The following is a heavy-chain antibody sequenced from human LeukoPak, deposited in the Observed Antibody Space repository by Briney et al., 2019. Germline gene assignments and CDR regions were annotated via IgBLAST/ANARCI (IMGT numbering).Heavy chain of an antibody. Sequence: GGSLRLSCAASGFTFSSYSMNWVRQAPGKGLEWVSYISSSSSTIYYADSVKGRFTISRDNAKNSLYPQITSPRADDPAVYYCARTPWLQLEFWFDTWGQGIRVTVSS. CDR3: ARTPWLQLEFWFDT. CDR2: ISSSSSTI. D-gene: IGHD5-24*01. CDR1: GFTFSSYS. V-gene: IGHV3-48*04. J-gene: IGHJ5*02.